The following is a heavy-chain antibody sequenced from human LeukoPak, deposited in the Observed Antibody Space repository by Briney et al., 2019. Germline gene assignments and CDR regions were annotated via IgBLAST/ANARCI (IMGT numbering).Heavy chain of an antibody. Sequence: ASVKVSCKASGYTFTGYYMRWVRQAPGQGLEWMGWINPNSGGTNYAQKFQGRVTMTRDTSISTAYMELSRLRSEDTAVYYCARVLFPRWSYSSSSSPHGDYYYYMDVWGKGTTVTVSS. CDR3: ARVLFPRWSYSSSSSPHGDYYYYMDV. D-gene: IGHD6-6*01. CDR2: INPNSGGT. CDR1: GYTFTGYY. V-gene: IGHV1-2*02. J-gene: IGHJ6*03.